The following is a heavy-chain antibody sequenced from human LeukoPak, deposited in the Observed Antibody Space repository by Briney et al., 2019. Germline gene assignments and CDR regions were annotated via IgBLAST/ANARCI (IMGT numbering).Heavy chain of an antibody. J-gene: IGHJ4*02. V-gene: IGHV3-7*01. CDR1: GLTFSSYW. Sequence: PGGSLRLSCGVSGLTFSSYWFSWVRQAPGKGLEWVATISQDGGEKIYADSVKGRFTISRDNAKNTAYLQMNSLRDEDTAVYFCARDYAGSPDYWGQGTLVTVSA. CDR2: ISQDGGEK. D-gene: IGHD3-10*01. CDR3: ARDYAGSPDY.